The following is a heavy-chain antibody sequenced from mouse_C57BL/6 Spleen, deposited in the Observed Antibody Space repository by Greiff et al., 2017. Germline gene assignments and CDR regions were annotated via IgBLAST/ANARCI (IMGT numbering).Heavy chain of an antibody. Sequence: EVKVVESGGGLVQPKGSLKLSCAASGFSFNTYAMTWVRQAPGKGLEWVARIRRKSNNYATYYADSVKDRFTISRDDSESMLYLQMNNLKTEDTAMYYCVRHDPYEGYYAMDYWGQGTSVTVSS. J-gene: IGHJ4*01. V-gene: IGHV10-1*01. CDR3: VRHDPYEGYYAMDY. CDR2: IRRKSNNYAT. D-gene: IGHD2-3*01. CDR1: GFSFNTYA.